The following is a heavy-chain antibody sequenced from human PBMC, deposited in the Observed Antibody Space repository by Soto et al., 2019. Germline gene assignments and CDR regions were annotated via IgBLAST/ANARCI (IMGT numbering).Heavy chain of an antibody. CDR2: INHSGST. V-gene: IGHV4-34*01. CDR3: AGNDYGDKTFDY. J-gene: IGHJ4*02. CDR1: GGSFSGYY. D-gene: IGHD4-17*01. Sequence: PSETLSLTCAVYGGSFSGYYWSWIRQPPGKGLEWIGEINHSGSTNYNPSLKSRVTISVDTSKNQFSLKLSSVTAADTAVYYCAGNDYGDKTFDYWGQGTLVTVSS.